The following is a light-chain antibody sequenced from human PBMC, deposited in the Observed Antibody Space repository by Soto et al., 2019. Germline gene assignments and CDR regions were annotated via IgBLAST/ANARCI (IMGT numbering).Light chain of an antibody. CDR1: QSITNDY. Sequence: PGERATLSCRASQSITNDYLAWYQQRPGQAPRLLIYRGSSRATGIPDRFTGSGSGTDFTLTISRLEPEDFAVYFCQQYGGSPMYTFGQGNKLEIK. J-gene: IGKJ2*01. CDR2: RGS. V-gene: IGKV3-20*01. CDR3: QQYGGSPMYT.